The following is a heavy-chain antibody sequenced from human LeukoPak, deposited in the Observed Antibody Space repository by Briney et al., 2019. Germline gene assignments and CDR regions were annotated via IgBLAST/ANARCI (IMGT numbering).Heavy chain of an antibody. CDR1: GFTFSNYA. D-gene: IGHD4-17*01. J-gene: IGHJ4*02. CDR2: IRYDGSKK. V-gene: IGHV3-30*02. Sequence: GGSLRLSCAASGFTFSNYAMHWVRQAPGKGLEWVAFIRYDGSKKYYADSVKGRFTISRDNSKNTMYMQMSSLRAEDTAVYYCAKDNYDYGDYDGGDYWGQGTLVTVSS. CDR3: AKDNYDYGDYDGGDY.